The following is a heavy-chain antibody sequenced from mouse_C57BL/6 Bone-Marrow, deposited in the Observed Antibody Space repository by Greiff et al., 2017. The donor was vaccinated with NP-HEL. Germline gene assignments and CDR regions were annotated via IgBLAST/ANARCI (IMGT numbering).Heavy chain of an antibody. V-gene: IGHV1-63*01. J-gene: IGHJ4*01. Sequence: VQLQQSGAELVRPGTSVKMSCKASGYTFTNYWIGWAKQRPGHGLEWIGDIYPGGGYTNYNEKFKGKATLTAATSSSTAYMQFSSLTSEDSALYYCARLRGYSNYVNYAMDYWGKGTSVTVSS. CDR2: IYPGGGYT. D-gene: IGHD2-5*01. CDR3: ARLRGYSNYVNYAMDY. CDR1: GYTFTNYW.